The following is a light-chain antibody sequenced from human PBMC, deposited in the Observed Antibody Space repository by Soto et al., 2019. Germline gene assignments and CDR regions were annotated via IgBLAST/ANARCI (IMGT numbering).Light chain of an antibody. CDR1: QSVSGY. J-gene: IGKJ1*01. CDR3: QQYDSSPST. Sequence: IVLTQSPATLSLSPGERATLSYGASQSVSGYLAWYQQKPGLAPRLVIYDSSIRATGIPDRFSGSGSGTDFTLTISRLEPEDFAVYYCQQYDSSPSTFGQGTKVDI. CDR2: DSS. V-gene: IGKV3D-20*01.